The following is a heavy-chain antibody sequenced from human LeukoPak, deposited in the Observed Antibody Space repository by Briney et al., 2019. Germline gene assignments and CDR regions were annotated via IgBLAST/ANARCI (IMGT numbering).Heavy chain of an antibody. Sequence: SETQSLTCAVYGGSFSGYYWSWIRQPPGKGLEWIGEINHSGSTNYNPSLKSRVTISVDTSKNQFSLKLSSVTAADTAVYYCARRKWLRLRGVFDYWGQGTLVTVSS. CDR3: ARRKWLRLRGVFDY. CDR1: GGSFSGYY. CDR2: INHSGST. V-gene: IGHV4-34*01. J-gene: IGHJ4*02. D-gene: IGHD5-12*01.